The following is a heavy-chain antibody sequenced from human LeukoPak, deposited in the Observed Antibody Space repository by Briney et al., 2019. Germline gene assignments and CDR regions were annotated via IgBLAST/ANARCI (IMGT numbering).Heavy chain of an antibody. D-gene: IGHD3-22*01. Sequence: PGGSLRLSCAASGFTFDDYAMHWVRQAPGKGLEWVSGISWNSGSIGYADSVKGRFTISRDNAKNSLYLQMNSLRAEDTALYYCAKGGYYDSNKPGGSDYWGQGTLVTVSS. CDR3: AKGGYYDSNKPGGSDY. CDR1: GFTFDDYA. CDR2: ISWNSGSI. V-gene: IGHV3-9*01. J-gene: IGHJ4*02.